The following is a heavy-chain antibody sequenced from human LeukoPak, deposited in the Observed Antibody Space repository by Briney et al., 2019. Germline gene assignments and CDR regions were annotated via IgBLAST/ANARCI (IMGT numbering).Heavy chain of an antibody. D-gene: IGHD3-22*01. V-gene: IGHV3-23*01. CDR1: GFAFSSYA. CDR3: AKDPYVGGGYHFDS. Sequence: GGSLRLSCAASGFAFSSYAMNWARQAPGKGLEWVSTITGSGGDTYYADSVKGQFTISRDNSKNTLYLQMNSLRAEDTAIYYCAKDPYVGGGYHFDSWGQGSLVAVSS. J-gene: IGHJ4*02. CDR2: ITGSGGDT.